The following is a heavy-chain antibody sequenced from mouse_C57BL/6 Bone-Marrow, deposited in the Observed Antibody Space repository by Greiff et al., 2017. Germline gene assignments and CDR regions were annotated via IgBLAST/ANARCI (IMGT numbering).Heavy chain of an antibody. D-gene: IGHD3-3*01. CDR2: ISDGGGYT. V-gene: IGHV5-4*01. CDR1: GFTFSSYA. CDR3: ARDRGGDY. Sequence: DVQLVESGGGLVKPGGSLKLSCAASGFTFSSYAMSWVRQTPGKRLEWVATISDGGGYTSYPDNVKGRFTISRDNAKNNLYLQLSHLKSEDTAMXYCARDRGGDYWGQGTSVTGSS. J-gene: IGHJ4*01.